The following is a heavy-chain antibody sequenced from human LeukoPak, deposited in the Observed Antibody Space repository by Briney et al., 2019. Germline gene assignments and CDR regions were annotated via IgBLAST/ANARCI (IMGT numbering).Heavy chain of an antibody. Sequence: GGSLRLSCAASGFSFSTYGMHWVRQAPGKGLEWVSAISASGDSTFYADSVKGRFTISRDNSKSTLYLQMNSLRAEDTAVYYCASLPLYDSTDYWGQGTLVTVSS. CDR1: GFSFSTYG. CDR2: ISASGDST. CDR3: ASLPLYDSTDY. V-gene: IGHV3-23*01. D-gene: IGHD3-22*01. J-gene: IGHJ4*02.